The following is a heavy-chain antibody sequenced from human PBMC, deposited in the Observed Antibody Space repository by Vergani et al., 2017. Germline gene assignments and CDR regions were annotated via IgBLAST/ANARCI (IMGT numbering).Heavy chain of an antibody. CDR3: ASLSAYSYYFDY. Sequence: EVQLVESGGGLVQPGGSLRLSCAASGFTFSSYWMHWVRQAPGKGLVWVSRINSDGSSTSYADAVKGRFTISRDNAKNTLYLQMNSLRAEDTAVYYCASLSAYSYYFDYWGQGTLVSVSS. J-gene: IGHJ4*02. D-gene: IGHD5-18*01. CDR1: GFTFSSYW. CDR2: INSDGSST. V-gene: IGHV3-74*01.